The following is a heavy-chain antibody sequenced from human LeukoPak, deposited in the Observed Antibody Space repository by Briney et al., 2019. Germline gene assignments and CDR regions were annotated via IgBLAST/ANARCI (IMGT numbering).Heavy chain of an antibody. CDR2: ISYDGSNK. J-gene: IGHJ4*02. V-gene: IGHV3-30*04. CDR1: GFTFSSYA. Sequence: PGGSLRLSGAASGFTFSSYAMHWVRQAPGKGLEWVAVISYDGSNKYYADSVKGRFTISRDNSKNTLYLQMNSLRAEDTAVYYCAGNVKYSSGWSVWGQGTLVTVSS. CDR3: AGNVKYSSGWSV. D-gene: IGHD6-19*01.